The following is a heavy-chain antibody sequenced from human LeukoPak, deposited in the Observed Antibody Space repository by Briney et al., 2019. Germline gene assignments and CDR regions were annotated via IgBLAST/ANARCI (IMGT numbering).Heavy chain of an antibody. D-gene: IGHD3-22*01. V-gene: IGHV3-23*01. CDR2: ISGSGGST. J-gene: IGHJ4*02. CDR1: GFTFSSYA. Sequence: GGSLRLSCAASGFTFSSYAMSWVRQAPGKGLEWVSSISGSGGSTYYADSVKGRFTISRDNSKNTLYLQMNSLRAEDTAVYYCAKSSRREYYYDSSGYYYLYFDYWGQGTLVTVSS. CDR3: AKSSRREYYYDSSGYYYLYFDY.